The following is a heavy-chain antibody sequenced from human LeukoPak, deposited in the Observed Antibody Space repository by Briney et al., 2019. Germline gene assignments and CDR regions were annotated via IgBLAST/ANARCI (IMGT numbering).Heavy chain of an antibody. J-gene: IGHJ3*02. Sequence: PGGSLRLSCAASRFTFRNYAMSWVRQAPGRGLEWLSIISGTADSTYYAQSVKSRFTISRDTPTSTLYLEMKTLRAADTAVYYCAEAGATIGGAFDTWGQGTMVIVSS. V-gene: IGHV3-23*01. CDR1: RFTFRNYA. CDR2: ISGTADST. CDR3: AEAGATIGGAFDT. D-gene: IGHD3-16*01.